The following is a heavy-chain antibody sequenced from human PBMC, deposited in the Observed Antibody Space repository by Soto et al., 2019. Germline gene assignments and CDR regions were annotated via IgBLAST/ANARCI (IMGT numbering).Heavy chain of an antibody. CDR3: ARALQWLDEGGYFDY. CDR1: SGSISSSTW. Sequence: QVQLQESGPGLVKPSGTLSLTCAVSSGSISSSTWWSWVRQPPGKGLEWIGETYHSGSTNYNPSLKSRVTISVDKSKNQFSLKLNSVTAADTAVYYCARALQWLDEGGYFDYWGQGTLVTVSS. D-gene: IGHD6-19*01. CDR2: TYHSGST. V-gene: IGHV4-4*02. J-gene: IGHJ4*02.